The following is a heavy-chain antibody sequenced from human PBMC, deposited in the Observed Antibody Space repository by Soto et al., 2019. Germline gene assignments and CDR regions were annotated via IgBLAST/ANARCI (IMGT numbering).Heavy chain of an antibody. J-gene: IGHJ4*02. V-gene: IGHV4-30-2*01. D-gene: IGHD3-10*01. CDR1: GASITHGAYS. CDR2: INHLETT. CDR3: ARGGGFDSFDY. Sequence: SETLSLTCTVSGASITHGAYSWSWIRQTPGKGLEWIGYINHLETTFYNPSFESRLTLSIDRTKNQFSLNLKSMSAADRAVYFCARGGGFDSFDYWGQGILVTVPS.